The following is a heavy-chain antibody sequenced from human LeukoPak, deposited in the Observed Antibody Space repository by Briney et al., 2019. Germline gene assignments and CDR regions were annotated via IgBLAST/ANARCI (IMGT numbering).Heavy chain of an antibody. CDR2: IYYSGGT. J-gene: IGHJ4*02. CDR1: GGSISSYY. D-gene: IGHD4-23*01. Sequence: PSETLSLTCTVSGGSISSYYWSWLRQPPGKGLEWIGYIYYSGGTNYNPSLKSRVTISVDTSKNQFSLKLSSVTAADTAVYYCAREDGGNPSGWGQGTLSPSPQ. CDR3: AREDGGNPSG. V-gene: IGHV4-59*01.